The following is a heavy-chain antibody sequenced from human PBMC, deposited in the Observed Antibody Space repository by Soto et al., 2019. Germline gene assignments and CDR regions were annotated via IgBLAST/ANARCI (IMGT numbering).Heavy chain of an antibody. Sequence: VQLVESGGGVVQPGRSLRLSCAASGFTFSSYGMHWVRQAPGKGLEWVAVISYDGSNKYYADSVKGRFTISRDNSKNTLYLQMNSLRAEDTAVYYCAKDHRGDYDYYYYGMDVWGQGTTVTVSS. CDR1: GFTFSSYG. V-gene: IGHV3-30*18. CDR3: AKDHRGDYDYYYYGMDV. J-gene: IGHJ6*02. CDR2: ISYDGSNK. D-gene: IGHD4-17*01.